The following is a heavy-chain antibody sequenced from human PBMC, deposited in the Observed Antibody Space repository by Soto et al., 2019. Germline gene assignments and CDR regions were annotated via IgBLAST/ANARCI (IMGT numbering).Heavy chain of an antibody. CDR2: MNTNSGNT. V-gene: IGHV1-8*01. Sequence: ASVKVFCKASGYTFTSYDINWVRQATGQGLEWMGWMNTNSGNTGYAQKFQGRVTMTRNTSISTAYMELSSLRSEDTAVYYCARSHYDFWSGYYEDYWGQGTLVTVSS. CDR1: GYTFTSYD. J-gene: IGHJ4*02. D-gene: IGHD3-3*01. CDR3: ARSHYDFWSGYYEDY.